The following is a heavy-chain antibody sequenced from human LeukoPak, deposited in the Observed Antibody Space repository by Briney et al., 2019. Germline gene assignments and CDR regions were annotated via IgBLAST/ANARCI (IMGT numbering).Heavy chain of an antibody. Sequence: ASVKVSCKASGGTFSSYAISWVRQAPGQGLEWMGGIIPIFGTANYAQKFQGRVTITADESTSTAYMELSSLRSEDTAAYYCAKPVWDSSGYYLNWFDPWGQGTLVTVSS. CDR3: AKPVWDSSGYYLNWFDP. CDR2: IIPIFGTA. CDR1: GGTFSSYA. V-gene: IGHV1-69*13. D-gene: IGHD3-22*01. J-gene: IGHJ5*02.